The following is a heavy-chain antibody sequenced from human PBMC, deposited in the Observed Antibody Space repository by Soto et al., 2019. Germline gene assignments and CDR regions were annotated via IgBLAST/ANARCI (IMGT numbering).Heavy chain of an antibody. Sequence: QVQLVESGGGVVQPGRSLRLSCAASGFTFSSYAMHWVRQAPGKGLEWVAVISYDGSNKYYADSVKGRFTISRDNSKNPLYLQMNSLRAEDTAVYYCARERGGRDVVGPAAIIWFDPWGQGTLVTVSS. D-gene: IGHD2-2*02. J-gene: IGHJ5*02. CDR1: GFTFSSYA. CDR3: ARERGGRDVVGPAAIIWFDP. CDR2: ISYDGSNK. V-gene: IGHV3-30-3*01.